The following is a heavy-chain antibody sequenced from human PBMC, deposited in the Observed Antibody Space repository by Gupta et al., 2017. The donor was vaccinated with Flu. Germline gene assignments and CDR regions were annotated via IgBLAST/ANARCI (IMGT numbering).Heavy chain of an antibody. Sequence: QEQVVESGGGVVQPGRSLRLSCVASGFSFSNSGMHWVRQAPGKGLEWVAVISYDGSNNYCADSVKGRFTISRDNSRNTLYLQMNSLRTEDTGVYYCAKDWKWNYNNYGMNVWGQGTTVTVSS. J-gene: IGHJ6*02. CDR3: AKDWKWNYNNYGMNV. V-gene: IGHV3-30*18. CDR1: GFSFSNSG. CDR2: ISYDGSNN. D-gene: IGHD1-7*01.